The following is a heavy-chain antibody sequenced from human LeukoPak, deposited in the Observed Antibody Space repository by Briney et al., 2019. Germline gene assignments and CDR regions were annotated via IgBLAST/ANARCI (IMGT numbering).Heavy chain of an antibody. J-gene: IGHJ4*02. CDR3: AREGREGYNYPALDF. Sequence: GGSLRLSCVASGFSFGSYWMAWVRQAPGKGLEWVANMKHDGIEKYHVDSVKGRFTISRDNTKNSLYLHMSSLRVEDTAVYYCAREGREGYNYPALDFWGQGILVTVSS. D-gene: IGHD5-24*01. CDR1: GFSFGSYW. CDR2: MKHDGIEK. V-gene: IGHV3-7*05.